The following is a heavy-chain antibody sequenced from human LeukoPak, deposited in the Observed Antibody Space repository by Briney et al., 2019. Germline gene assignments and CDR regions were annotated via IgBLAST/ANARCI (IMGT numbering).Heavy chain of an antibody. CDR3: ARVTEAPYYFDY. CDR2: ISSSSSYI. Sequence: GGSLRLSCAASGFTFSSYSMNWVRQAPGKGLEWVSSISSSSSYIYYADSVKGRFTISRDNAKNSLHLQMNSLRAEATAVYYCARVTEAPYYFDYWGQGTLATVSS. V-gene: IGHV3-21*01. J-gene: IGHJ4*02. CDR1: GFTFSSYS.